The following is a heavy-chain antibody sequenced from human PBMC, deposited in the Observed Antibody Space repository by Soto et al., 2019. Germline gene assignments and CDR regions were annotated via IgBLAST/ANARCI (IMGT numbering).Heavy chain of an antibody. CDR1: GFTFSDHY. CDR3: ATGSGADYPFDI. J-gene: IGHJ3*02. D-gene: IGHD3-3*01. CDR2: IRNKATSYTT. V-gene: IGHV3-72*01. Sequence: EVQLVESGGGLVQPGGSLRLSCAVSGFTFSDHYMDWVRQAPGKGLEWVGHIRNKATSYTTEYAASVRGRFTISRDDSKNSLYLHMNSLITEDTAVYYCATGSGADYPFDIWGQGTMVTVSS.